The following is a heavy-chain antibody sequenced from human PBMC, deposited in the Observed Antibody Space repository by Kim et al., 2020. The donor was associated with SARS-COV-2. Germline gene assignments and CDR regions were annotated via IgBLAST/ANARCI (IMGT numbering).Heavy chain of an antibody. CDR1: GGSISSSSYY. Sequence: SETLSLTCTVSGGSISSSSYYWGWIRQPPGKGLEWIGSIYYSGSTYYNPSLKSRVTISVDTSKNQFSLKLSSVTAADTAVYYCARRSSSWIDYWGQGTLVTVSS. V-gene: IGHV4-39*01. CDR2: IYYSGST. CDR3: ARRSSSWIDY. D-gene: IGHD6-13*01. J-gene: IGHJ4*02.